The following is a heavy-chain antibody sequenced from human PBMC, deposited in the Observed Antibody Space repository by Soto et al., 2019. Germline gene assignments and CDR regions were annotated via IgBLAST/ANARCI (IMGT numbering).Heavy chain of an antibody. CDR2: ISAYNGNT. CDR1: GYTFTSYG. V-gene: IGHV1-18*01. CDR3: ARDRTDSGYYTNWLDP. D-gene: IGHD3-22*01. Sequence: GASVKFSCKASGYTFTSYGISWVRQAPGQGLEWMGWISAYNGNTNYAQNLQGRVTISADKSTLTSYMELHGLTSDDTALYYCARDRTDSGYYTNWLDPWGQGTQVTVSS. J-gene: IGHJ5*02.